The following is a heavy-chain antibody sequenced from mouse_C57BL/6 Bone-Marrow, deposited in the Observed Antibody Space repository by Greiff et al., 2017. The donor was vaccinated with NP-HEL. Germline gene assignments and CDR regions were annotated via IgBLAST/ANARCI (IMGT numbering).Heavy chain of an antibody. CDR2: IDPSDSYT. CDR1: GYTFTSYW. CDR3: AKSDGFAY. Sequence: QVQLQQPGAELVKPGASVKLSCKASGYTFTSYWMQWVKQRPGQGLEWIGEIDPSDSYTNYNQKFKGKATLTVDTSSSTAYMQLSSLTSEDSAVYYCAKSDGFAYWGQGTLVTVSA. V-gene: IGHV1-50*01. J-gene: IGHJ3*01.